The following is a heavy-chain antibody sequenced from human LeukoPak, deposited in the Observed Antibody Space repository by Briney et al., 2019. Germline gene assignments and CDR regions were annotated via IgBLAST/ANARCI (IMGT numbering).Heavy chain of an antibody. CDR3: ARHGRRRLLWFGESKGMDV. J-gene: IGHJ6*02. D-gene: IGHD3-10*01. CDR1: GYSFTSYW. V-gene: IGHV5-51*01. CDR2: IYPGDSDT. Sequence: GVSLKISCKGSGYSFTSYWIGWVRQMPGKGLEWMGIIYPGDSDTRYSPSFQGQVTISADKSISTAYLQWSSLKASDTAMYYCARHGRRRLLWFGESKGMDVWGQGTTVTVSS.